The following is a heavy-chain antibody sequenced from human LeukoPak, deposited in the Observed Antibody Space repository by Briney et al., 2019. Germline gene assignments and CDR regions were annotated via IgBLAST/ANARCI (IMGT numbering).Heavy chain of an antibody. J-gene: IGHJ3*02. D-gene: IGHD2-2*02. CDR3: AKCSLTCYRGSFDI. CDR1: GFTFSSYS. CDR2: ISASGGTT. V-gene: IGHV3-23*01. Sequence: GGSLRLSCAAPGFTFSSYSMTWVRQIPGKGLESASVISASGGTTDYADSLRGRFTISRDNSKTTLYLQMSSLRVEDTAIYYCAKCSLTCYRGSFDIWGQGTTVTVSS.